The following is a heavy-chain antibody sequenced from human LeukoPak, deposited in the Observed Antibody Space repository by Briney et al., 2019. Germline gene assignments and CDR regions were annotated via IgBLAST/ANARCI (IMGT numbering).Heavy chain of an antibody. D-gene: IGHD3-10*02. V-gene: IGHV3-48*03. CDR2: ISSGGSTI. CDR1: GFTFSSYE. CDR3: AELGTTMSGGV. J-gene: IGHJ6*04. Sequence: GGSLRLSCAASGFTFSSYEMNWVRQAPGKGLEWVSYISSGGSTIYYADSVKGRFTISRDNAKNSLYLQMNSLRAEDTAVYYCAELGTTMSGGVWGKGTTVTISS.